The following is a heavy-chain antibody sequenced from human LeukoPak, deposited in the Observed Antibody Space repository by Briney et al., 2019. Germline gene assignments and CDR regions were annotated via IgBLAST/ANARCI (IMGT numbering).Heavy chain of an antibody. CDR2: ISLSSSTI. Sequence: GSLRLSCAASGFTFSGYSMNWIRQAPGKGLEWVSYISLSSSTIYYADSVKGRFTISRDNAKNSLYLQMNSLRAEDTAVYYCARDITIFGVIISFDYWGQGTLVTVSS. CDR3: ARDITIFGVIISFDY. V-gene: IGHV3-48*01. J-gene: IGHJ4*02. D-gene: IGHD3-3*01. CDR1: GFTFSGYS.